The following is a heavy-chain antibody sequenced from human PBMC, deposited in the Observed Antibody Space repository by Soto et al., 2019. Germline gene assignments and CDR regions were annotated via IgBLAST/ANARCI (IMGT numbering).Heavy chain of an antibody. J-gene: IGHJ5*02. V-gene: IGHV4-61*01. D-gene: IGHD1-7*01. CDR3: ARDSNSHWNSVRGWFDP. CDR2: IYYSGTT. Sequence: PSETLSLTCTVSGGSVSGDSYYWSWIRQPPGKGLDLIGYIYYSGTTKYNPSLKSRVTISVDTSKNQFSLKLSSVTAADTAVYYCARDSNSHWNSVRGWFDPWGQGTLVTVS. CDR1: GGSVSGDSYY.